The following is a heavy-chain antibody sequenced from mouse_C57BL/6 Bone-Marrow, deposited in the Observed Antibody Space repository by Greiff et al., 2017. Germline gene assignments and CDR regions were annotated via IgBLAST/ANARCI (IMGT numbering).Heavy chain of an antibody. CDR2: IGPENGDT. Sequence: VQLKQSGAELVRPGASVKLSCTASGFNIKDDYMHWVKQRPEQGLEWIGWIGPENGDTDYASKFQGKATITADTSSNTAYLPLSSLTSEDTAVYYCTTVICYDYDEGDYWGQGTTLTVSS. CDR1: GFNIKDDY. CDR3: TTVICYDYDEGDY. V-gene: IGHV14-4*01. J-gene: IGHJ2*01. D-gene: IGHD2-4*01.